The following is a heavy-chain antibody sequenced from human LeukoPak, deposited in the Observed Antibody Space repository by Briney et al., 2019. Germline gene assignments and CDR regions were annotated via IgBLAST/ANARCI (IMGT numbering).Heavy chain of an antibody. V-gene: IGHV3-23*01. CDR1: GFTFSSYA. Sequence: GGSLRLSCAASGFTFSSYAMSWVRQAPGKGLEWVSAISGSGGSTYYADSVKGRFTISRDNSKNTLYLQMNSLRAEDTAVYYCAKVTIARFGELCFDYWGQVTLVTVSS. CDR2: ISGSGGST. D-gene: IGHD3-10*01. CDR3: AKVTIARFGELCFDY. J-gene: IGHJ4*02.